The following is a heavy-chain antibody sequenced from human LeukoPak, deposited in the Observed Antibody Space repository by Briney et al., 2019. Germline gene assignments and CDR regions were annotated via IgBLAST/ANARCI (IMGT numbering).Heavy chain of an antibody. D-gene: IGHD3-10*01. CDR3: ARVGGSYYGNFDS. CDR2: INPNSGGT. Sequence: GASVKVSFKASGYTFIGYYMHWVRQAPGQGLEWMGWINPNSGGTNYAQKFQGRVTMTRDTSSSAAYMELGRLRSDDTAVYYCARVGGSYYGNFDSWGQGTRVTVSS. V-gene: IGHV1-2*02. CDR1: GYTFIGYY. J-gene: IGHJ4*02.